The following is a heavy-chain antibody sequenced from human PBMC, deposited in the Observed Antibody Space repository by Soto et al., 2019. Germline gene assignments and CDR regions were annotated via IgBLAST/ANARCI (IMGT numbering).Heavy chain of an antibody. CDR2: IYWNDDQ. CDR3: TPRSPAYGHDC. Sequence: SGPTLVNTTQTLTLTCSFAGFSLPTRGLGVGWIRQPPGKALEWVALIYWNDDQRYNPSLKSSLTVTKDTSKNHVVLTMTNVDPPDMATDYCTPRSPAYGHDCWGPGTLGSVSS. D-gene: IGHD3-10*01. J-gene: IGHJ4*02. CDR1: GFSLPTRGLG. V-gene: IGHV2-5*01.